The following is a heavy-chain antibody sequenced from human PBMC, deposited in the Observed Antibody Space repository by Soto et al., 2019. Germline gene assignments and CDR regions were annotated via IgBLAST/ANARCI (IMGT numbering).Heavy chain of an antibody. CDR1: GFTLSYYG. D-gene: IGHD3-10*01. V-gene: IGHV3-33*01. CDR3: AREGSGSAFDY. CDR2: LWYDGSDK. J-gene: IGHJ4*02. Sequence: QVQLVESGGGVVQPGRSLRVSCAASGFTLSYYGMHWVRQAPGKGLEWVAVLWYDGSDKFYADSVKGRFTISRDISKNTLYLQMHSLRVEDSAVYYCAREGSGSAFDYWGQGTLVTVSS.